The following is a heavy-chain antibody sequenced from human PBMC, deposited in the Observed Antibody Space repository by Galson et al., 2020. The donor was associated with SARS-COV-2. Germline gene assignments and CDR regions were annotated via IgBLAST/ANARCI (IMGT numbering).Heavy chain of an antibody. CDR1: GFTFSDYY. V-gene: IGHV3-11*03. J-gene: IGHJ5*02. D-gene: IGHD2-15*01. CDR2: ITTSSSYT. CDR3: ARQMGSASDGWFDP. Sequence: GESLKISCAASGFTFSDYYMNWIRQAPGKGLEWVSYITTSSSYTDYADSVKGRFTISRDNAKNSLYLRMNSLRAEDTAIYYCARQMGSASDGWFDPWGQGTLVTVSS.